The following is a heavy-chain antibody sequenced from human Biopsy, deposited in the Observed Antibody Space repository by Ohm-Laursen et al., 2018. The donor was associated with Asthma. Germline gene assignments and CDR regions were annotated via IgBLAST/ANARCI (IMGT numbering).Heavy chain of an antibody. D-gene: IGHD3-10*01. Sequence: ASVKVSCNTSGYTFDSAGTTWVRQAPGQGLEWMGWISVYNGNTKVAQKLQDRVTMITDTSTSTAYMELRSLRSNDTAVYFCARAVDYSHYYGIDVWGQGTTVTVS. V-gene: IGHV1-18*01. J-gene: IGHJ6*02. CDR2: ISVYNGNT. CDR3: ARAVDYSHYYGIDV. CDR1: GYTFDSAG.